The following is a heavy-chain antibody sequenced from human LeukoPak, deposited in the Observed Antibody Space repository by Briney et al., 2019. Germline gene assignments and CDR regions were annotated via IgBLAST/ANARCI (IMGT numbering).Heavy chain of an antibody. D-gene: IGHD3-22*01. CDR2: ISAYNGNT. CDR1: GYTFTSYG. CDR3: ARDPYDSSGYHTFDY. J-gene: IGHJ4*02. Sequence: GASVKVSCKASGYTFTSYGISWVRQAPGQGLEWMGWISAYNGNTNYAQKLQGRVTMTTDTSASTAYMELRSLRSDDTAVYYCARDPYDSSGYHTFDYWGQGTLVTVSS. V-gene: IGHV1-18*01.